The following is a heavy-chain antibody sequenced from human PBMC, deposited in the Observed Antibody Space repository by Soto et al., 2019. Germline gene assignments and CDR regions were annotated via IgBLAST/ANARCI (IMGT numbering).Heavy chain of an antibody. D-gene: IGHD5-18*01. J-gene: IGHJ6*02. CDR3: ARGYGSSPNMELRFGMDV. Sequence: QVYLVQSGAEVRRPGASVKVSCTAFGYILTGYSLHWVRQAPGQGLEWMGWIDPNSGATNSAERFHGRVSITRDTSIRAASLELSSLRSDDTAVYYCARGYGSSPNMELRFGMDVWGQGTTISVSS. V-gene: IGHV1-2*02. CDR1: GYILTGYS. CDR2: IDPNSGAT.